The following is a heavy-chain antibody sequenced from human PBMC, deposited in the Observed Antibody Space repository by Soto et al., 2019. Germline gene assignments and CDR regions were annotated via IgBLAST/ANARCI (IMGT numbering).Heavy chain of an antibody. CDR2: VSWNSAKM. Sequence: GGSLRLSCASSVFSFDDYAMHCVRQPPGKCLEWVSSVSWNSAKMAYAGSVKGRFTISRDNAKNSLYLQMNSLRAEDTALYYCAKDLLDSSKFDYILFTGGMDVWGQGTTVTV. CDR3: AKDLLDSSKFDYILFTGGMDV. V-gene: IGHV3-9*01. D-gene: IGHD3-22*01. CDR1: VFSFDDYA. J-gene: IGHJ6*01.